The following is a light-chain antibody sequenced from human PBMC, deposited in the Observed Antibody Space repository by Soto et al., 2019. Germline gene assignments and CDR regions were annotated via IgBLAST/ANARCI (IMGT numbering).Light chain of an antibody. J-gene: IGKJ1*01. CDR1: QGIGSW. Sequence: DIQMTQSPSSVSASVGDRVTITCRASQGIGSWLAWYQQKPGKAPKLLIYKASSLESGVPSRFSGSGSGTEFTLTISSLQPDDFATYYCQQYRTFGQGTKVDIK. CDR3: QQYRT. CDR2: KAS. V-gene: IGKV1-5*03.